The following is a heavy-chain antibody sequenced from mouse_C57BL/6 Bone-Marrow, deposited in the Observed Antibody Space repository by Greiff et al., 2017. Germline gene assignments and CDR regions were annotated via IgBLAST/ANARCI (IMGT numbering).Heavy chain of an antibody. D-gene: IGHD1-1*01. J-gene: IGHJ1*03. CDR2: IDPSDSYT. CDR1: GYTFTSYW. CDR3: ATKFYYYGSGYCYFDA. Sequence: QVQLKQPGAELVMPGASVKLSCKASGYTFTSYWMHWVKQRPGQGLEWIGEIDPSDSYTNYNQKFKGKSTLTVDKSSSTAYMQLSSLTSEDSAVYYCATKFYYYGSGYCYFDAWGTGTTVTVSS. V-gene: IGHV1-69*01.